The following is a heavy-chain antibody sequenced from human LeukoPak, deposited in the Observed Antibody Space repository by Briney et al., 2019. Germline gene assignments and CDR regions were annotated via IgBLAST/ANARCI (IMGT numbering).Heavy chain of an antibody. Sequence: GGSLRLSCAASGFTVSSNYMSWVRQAPGKGLEWVSIIYSGGATYYADSVKGRFTISRDNSENTLYLQMNSLRTEDTAVYYCARDKASGSSYGSSFHFWGQGTMVTVSS. V-gene: IGHV3-66*02. CDR3: ARDKASGSSYGSSFHF. CDR1: GFTVSSNY. D-gene: IGHD1-26*01. CDR2: IYSGGAT. J-gene: IGHJ3*01.